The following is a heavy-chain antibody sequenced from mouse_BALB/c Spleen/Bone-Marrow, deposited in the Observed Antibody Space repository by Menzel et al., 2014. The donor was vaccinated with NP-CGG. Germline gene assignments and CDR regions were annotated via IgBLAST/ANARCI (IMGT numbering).Heavy chain of an antibody. V-gene: IGHV5-17*02. CDR1: GFTFSSSG. Sequence: EVHLVESGGGLVQPGGSRKLSCAASGFTFSSSGMHWVRQAPEKGLEWVAYISSGSSTIYYADTVKGRFTISRDNPKNTLFLQMTSLRSEDTAMYYCARGGKGYAMDYWGQGTSVTVSS. J-gene: IGHJ4*01. D-gene: IGHD1-1*02. CDR3: ARGGKGYAMDY. CDR2: ISSGSSTI.